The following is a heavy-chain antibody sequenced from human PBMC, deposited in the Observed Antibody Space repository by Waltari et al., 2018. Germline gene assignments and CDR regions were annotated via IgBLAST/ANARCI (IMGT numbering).Heavy chain of an antibody. CDR3: AKVSGSIRDRRGSPPGDY. V-gene: IGHV3-30*18. Sequence: QVRLVESGGGVVQPGRSLRLSCAVSGFTFSSYGMHWVRQAPGKGLEWVALISYDGSNKYYADSVKGRFTISRDNSKNTLYLQMSSLRAEDTAVYYCAKVSGSIRDRRGSPPGDYWGQGTLVTVSS. J-gene: IGHJ4*02. D-gene: IGHD3-10*01. CDR2: ISYDGSNK. CDR1: GFTFSSYG.